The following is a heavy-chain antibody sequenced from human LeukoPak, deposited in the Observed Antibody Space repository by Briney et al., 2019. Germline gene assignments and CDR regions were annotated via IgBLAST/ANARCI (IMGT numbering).Heavy chain of an antibody. CDR1: GFTFSSYN. D-gene: IGHD3-16*02. V-gene: IGHV3-21*01. J-gene: IGHJ4*02. Sequence: GGSLRLSCAASGFTFSSYNMNWVRQAPGKGLEWVSSISSSSGYIYYADSVKGRFTISRDNAKNSLYLQINSLRAEDTAVYYCTRAIGGSHPRGSDCWGQGTLVTVSS. CDR3: TRAIGGSHPRGSDC. CDR2: ISSSSGYI.